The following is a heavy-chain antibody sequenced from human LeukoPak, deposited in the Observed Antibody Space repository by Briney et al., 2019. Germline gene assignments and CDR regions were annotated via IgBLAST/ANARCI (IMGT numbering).Heavy chain of an antibody. V-gene: IGHV1-46*01. CDR3: ARDFWGGDCYSPDH. Sequence: ASVKVSCKASGYTFTSYYMHWVRQAPGQGPEWVGIINPSRGSTSYAQKFQGRVTMTRDTSTNTVYMELSSLRSEDTAVYYCARDFWGGDCYSPDHWGQGTLVTVSS. D-gene: IGHD2-21*02. CDR2: INPSRGST. J-gene: IGHJ4*02. CDR1: GYTFTSYY.